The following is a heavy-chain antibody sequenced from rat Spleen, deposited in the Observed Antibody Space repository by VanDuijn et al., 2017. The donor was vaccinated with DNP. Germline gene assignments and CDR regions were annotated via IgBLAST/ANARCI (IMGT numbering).Heavy chain of an antibody. CDR1: GFTFNNYW. CDR2: IISSGTNT. V-gene: IGHV5-31*01. D-gene: IGHD1-6*01. CDR3: ATRGYYGLAYYFNY. Sequence: EVQLVESGGGLVQPGRSLKLSCVASGFTFNNYWMTWIRQVPGKGLEWVASIISSGTNTYYPDSVKGRFTISRDNAKSTLYLQMDSLRSEDTATYYCATRGYYGLAYYFNYWGQGVMVTVSS. J-gene: IGHJ2*01.